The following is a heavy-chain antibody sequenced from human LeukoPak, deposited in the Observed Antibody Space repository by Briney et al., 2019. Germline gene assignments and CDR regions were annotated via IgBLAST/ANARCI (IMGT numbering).Heavy chain of an antibody. J-gene: IGHJ6*03. CDR2: IYYSGRT. Sequence: SETLSLTCTVSGGSISTSGYYWGWIRQPPGKGLEWIGSIYYSGRTYYNPSLKSRVTISVDTSKNQFSLKLSSVTAADTAVYYCARPAHDYGGIYYMDVWGKGTTVTVSS. D-gene: IGHD4-23*01. V-gene: IGHV4-39*01. CDR1: GGSISTSGYY. CDR3: ARPAHDYGGIYYMDV.